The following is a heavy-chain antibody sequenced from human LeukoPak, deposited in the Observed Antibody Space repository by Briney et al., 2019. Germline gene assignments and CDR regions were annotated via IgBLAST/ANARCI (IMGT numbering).Heavy chain of an antibody. CDR3: AKDDGWLQYNN. V-gene: IGHV3-30*04. Sequence: PGRSLRLSCAASGFTFSSYAMHWVRQAPGKGLEWVAVISYDGSNKYYADSVKGRFTISRDNSKNTLHLQMNSLRAEDTAVYYCAKDDGWLQYNNWGQGTLVTVSS. CDR2: ISYDGSNK. D-gene: IGHD5-24*01. CDR1: GFTFSSYA. J-gene: IGHJ4*02.